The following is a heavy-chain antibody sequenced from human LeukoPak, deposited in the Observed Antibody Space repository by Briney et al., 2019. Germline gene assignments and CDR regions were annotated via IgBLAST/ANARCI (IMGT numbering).Heavy chain of an antibody. CDR1: GFTFSSYG. V-gene: IGHV3-23*01. D-gene: IGHD6-13*01. CDR2: ISGSGGST. Sequence: GGSLRLSCAASGFTFSSYGMSWVRQAPGKGLEWVSAISGSGGSTYYADSVKGRFTISRDNSKNTLYLQMNSLRAEDTAVYYCAKEGSGWFGTLGVDYWGQGTLVTVSS. CDR3: AKEGSGWFGTLGVDY. J-gene: IGHJ4*02.